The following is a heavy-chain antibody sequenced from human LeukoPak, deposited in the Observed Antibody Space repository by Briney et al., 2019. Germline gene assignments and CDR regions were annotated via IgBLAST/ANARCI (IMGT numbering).Heavy chain of an antibody. J-gene: IGHJ4*02. CDR3: AKTSGVIVVVVTVYYFDY. CDR1: GFTFSSYA. CDR2: ISGSGGST. Sequence: GGSLRLSCAASGFTFSSYAMSWVRQAPGKGLEWVSAISGSGGSTYYADSVKGRFTISRDNSKNTLYLQMNSLRAEDTAVYYCAKTSGVIVVVVTVYYFDYWGQGTLVTVSS. V-gene: IGHV3-23*01. D-gene: IGHD3-22*01.